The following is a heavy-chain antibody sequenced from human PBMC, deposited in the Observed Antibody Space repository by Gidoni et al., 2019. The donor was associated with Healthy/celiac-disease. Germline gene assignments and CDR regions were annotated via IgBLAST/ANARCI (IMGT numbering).Heavy chain of an antibody. CDR2: INHSGST. CDR3: ARGCRYSSSWYQYSPLDY. D-gene: IGHD6-13*01. Sequence: QAQLQQWGAGPLKPSKTLSLTCAVYGWSFRGYHWSWIRQPPGKGLEWIGEINHSGSTNYNPSLKSRVTISVDTSKNQFSLKLSSVTAADTAVYYCARGCRYSSSWYQYSPLDYWGQGTLVTVSS. CDR1: GWSFRGYH. J-gene: IGHJ4*02. V-gene: IGHV4-34*01.